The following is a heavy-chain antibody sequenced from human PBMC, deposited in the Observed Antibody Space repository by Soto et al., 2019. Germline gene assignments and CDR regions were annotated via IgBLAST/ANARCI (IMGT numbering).Heavy chain of an antibody. Sequence: EVHLLEFGGGLVQPGGSLRLSCAASGFTFSNYAMNWVRQAPGKGLEWVSGITGSSGRTFYADSVKGRFTISRDNSKNTVYLQMNSVRADDTAVYYCAKEYTSTSRGSFDYWGQEPWSPSPQ. V-gene: IGHV3-23*01. D-gene: IGHD1-26*01. CDR1: GFTFSNYA. CDR3: AKEYTSTSRGSFDY. CDR2: ITGSSGRT. J-gene: IGHJ4*01.